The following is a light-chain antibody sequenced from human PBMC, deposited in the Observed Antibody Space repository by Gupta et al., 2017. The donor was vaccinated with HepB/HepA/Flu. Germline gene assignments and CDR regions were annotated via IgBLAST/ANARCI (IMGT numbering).Light chain of an antibody. V-gene: IGKV3-20*01. Sequence: NVLTQSPGTLSLSPGERVTLSCRATQSLNNDYLAWYQQKPGQAPRRLIYGASIRATGISDRFSGSGSGTDFTLTISRLESEDFAMYYCQQYGGSPLYTFGQGTKLEIK. CDR2: GAS. J-gene: IGKJ2*01. CDR3: QQYGGSPLYT. CDR1: QSLNNDY.